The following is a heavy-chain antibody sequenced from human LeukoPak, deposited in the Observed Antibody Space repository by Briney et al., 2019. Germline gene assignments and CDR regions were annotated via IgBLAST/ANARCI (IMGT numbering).Heavy chain of an antibody. D-gene: IGHD6-19*01. V-gene: IGHV6-1*01. CDR3: AREKGASASGWYFFDY. Sequence: SQTLSVTCAISGDSVSSKNAAWNWIRQSPSRGLEWLGRTYYRTKWFYDYAVSVKSRITINPDTSKNQFSLQLHSVSPEDTAVYYCAREKGASASGWYFFDYWGQGTPVPVSS. J-gene: IGHJ4*02. CDR2: TYYRTKWFY. CDR1: GDSVSSKNAA.